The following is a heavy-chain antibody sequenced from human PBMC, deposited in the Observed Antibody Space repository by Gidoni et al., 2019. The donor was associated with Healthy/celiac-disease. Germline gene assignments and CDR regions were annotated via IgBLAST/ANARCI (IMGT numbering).Heavy chain of an antibody. J-gene: IGHJ3*02. Sequence: QVQLQQWGAGLLKPSETLSLTCAVDGGSSSGYYWSWIRQPPGKGLEWIGEINHSGSTNYNPSLKSRVTISVDTSKNQFSLKLSSVTAADTAVYYCAREGGITMVRAFDIWGQGTMVTVSS. D-gene: IGHD3-10*01. V-gene: IGHV4-34*01. CDR2: INHSGST. CDR1: GGSSSGYY. CDR3: AREGGITMVRAFDI.